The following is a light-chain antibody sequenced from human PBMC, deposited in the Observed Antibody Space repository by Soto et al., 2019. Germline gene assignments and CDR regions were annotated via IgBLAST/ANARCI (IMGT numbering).Light chain of an antibody. V-gene: IGKV3-11*01. CDR3: QQSSNWPPEIT. Sequence: EIVMTQSPATLSVSPGERATLSCRASQSVPRHLAWYQQRPGLPPRLLIYDASSRATGVPDRFSGSGSGTDFILTISSLEPEDFAVYYCQQSSNWPPEITFGQGTRLEIK. CDR2: DAS. CDR1: QSVPRH. J-gene: IGKJ5*01.